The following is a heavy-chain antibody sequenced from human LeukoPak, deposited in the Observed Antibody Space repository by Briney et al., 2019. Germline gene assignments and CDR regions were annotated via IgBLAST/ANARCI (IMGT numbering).Heavy chain of an antibody. Sequence: ASMKVSCKPSGYTFTSYDIVWVRQAPGQGLEWMGWISAFNGNTNNAQKVQGRVTMTTDTSTSTAYMELRSLTSDDTAMYYCARVYSSAFDHWGQGTLVTVTS. CDR2: ISAFNGNT. CDR1: GYTFTSYD. D-gene: IGHD3-10*01. J-gene: IGHJ4*02. V-gene: IGHV1-18*01. CDR3: ARVYSSAFDH.